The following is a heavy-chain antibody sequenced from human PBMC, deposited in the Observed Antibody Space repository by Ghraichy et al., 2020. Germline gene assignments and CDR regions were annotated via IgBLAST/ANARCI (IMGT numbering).Heavy chain of an antibody. CDR2: IYYSGST. J-gene: IGHJ5*02. CDR1: GDSITSYY. Sequence: SETLSLTCTVSGDSITSYYWSWIRQPPGKGLDWIGYIYYSGSTNYNPSLKSRVTISVDTSKNQFSLKLSSVTAADTAVYYCARHGGFCSEGSCYSWFDPWGQGTLVTVSS. V-gene: IGHV4-59*08. D-gene: IGHD2-15*01. CDR3: ARHGGFCSEGSCYSWFDP.